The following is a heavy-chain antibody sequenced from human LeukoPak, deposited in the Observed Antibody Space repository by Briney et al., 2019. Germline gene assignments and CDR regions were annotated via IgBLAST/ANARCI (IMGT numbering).Heavy chain of an antibody. CDR3: AIFSSIAARNLLDY. D-gene: IGHD6-6*01. V-gene: IGHV1-2*02. Sequence: ASVKVSRKASGYTFTGYYMHWVRQAPGQGLEWMGWINPNSGGTNYAQKFQGRFTMTRDTSPSTAYMGLSRLSSDDTAVYYCAIFSSIAARNLLDYWGQGTLVTVSS. CDR2: INPNSGGT. CDR1: GYTFTGYY. J-gene: IGHJ4*02.